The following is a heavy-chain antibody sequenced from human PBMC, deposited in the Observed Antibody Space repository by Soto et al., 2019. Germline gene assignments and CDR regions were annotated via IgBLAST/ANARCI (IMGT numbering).Heavy chain of an antibody. Sequence: SETLSLASTVSGGSISSGGYYWCWIRQHPGKGLEWIGYIYYSGSTCYNPTLKSRLTISGDTSKSHFSLNLSSVTAADTAVYYCARALIYCSSTSCYWGNSYGMDVRGQGTTVTVSS. CDR1: GGSISSGGYY. CDR2: IYYSGST. J-gene: IGHJ6*02. D-gene: IGHD2-2*01. CDR3: ARALIYCSSTSCYWGNSYGMDV. V-gene: IGHV4-31*03.